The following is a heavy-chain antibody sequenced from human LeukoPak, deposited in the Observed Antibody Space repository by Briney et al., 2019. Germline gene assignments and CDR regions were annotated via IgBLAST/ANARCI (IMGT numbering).Heavy chain of an antibody. CDR3: AKMSGGNPVLDY. V-gene: IGHV3-23*01. J-gene: IGHJ4*02. CDR2: ISGSGGST. Sequence: GGSLRLSCAASGFTFSSYAVSWVRQAPGKGLEWVSAISGSGGSTYYADSVKGRFTISRDNSKNTLYLQMNSLRAEDTAVYYCAKMSGGNPVLDYWGQGTLVTVSS. CDR1: GFTFSSYA. D-gene: IGHD4-23*01.